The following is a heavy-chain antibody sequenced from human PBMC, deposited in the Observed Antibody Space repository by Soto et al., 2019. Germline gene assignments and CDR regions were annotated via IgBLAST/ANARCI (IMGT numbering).Heavy chain of an antibody. J-gene: IGHJ6*02. CDR1: GFTFSSYS. CDR3: ASALSYCSGGSCYYYGMDV. V-gene: IGHV3-48*02. D-gene: IGHD2-15*01. Sequence: EVQLVESGGGLVQPGGSLRLSCAASGFTFSSYSMNWVRQAPGKGLEWVSYISSSSSTIYYADSVKGRFTISRDNAKNSLYLQMNSLRDEDTAVYYYASALSYCSGGSCYYYGMDVWGQGTTVTVSS. CDR2: ISSSSSTI.